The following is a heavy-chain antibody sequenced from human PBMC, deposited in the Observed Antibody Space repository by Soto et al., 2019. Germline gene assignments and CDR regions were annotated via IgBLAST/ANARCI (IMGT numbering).Heavy chain of an antibody. D-gene: IGHD6-13*01. CDR3: AREPTTAVFNYGMDV. V-gene: IGHV3-23*01. CDR2: ISGSGGST. J-gene: IGHJ6*02. CDR1: GFTFSSYA. Sequence: EVQLLESGGGLVQPGGSLRLSCAASGFTFSSYAMSWVRQAPGKGLEWVSAISGSGGSTYYADSVKGRFTISRDNSKELLYLQMNSLRAEDTAVYYCAREPTTAVFNYGMDVWGQGTTVTVSS.